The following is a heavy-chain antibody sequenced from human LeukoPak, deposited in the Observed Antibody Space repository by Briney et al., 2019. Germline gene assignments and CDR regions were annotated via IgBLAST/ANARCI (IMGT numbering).Heavy chain of an antibody. D-gene: IGHD3-22*01. V-gene: IGHV3-30*04. J-gene: IGHJ3*02. CDR2: ISYDGSNK. Sequence: GGSLRLSCAASGFTFSSYAMHWVRQAPGKGLEWVAVISYDGSNKYYADSVKGRFTISRDNSKNTLYLQMNSLRAEDTAVYYCAKDRDAMIVVVHDAFDIWGQGTIVTVSS. CDR3: AKDRDAMIVVVHDAFDI. CDR1: GFTFSSYA.